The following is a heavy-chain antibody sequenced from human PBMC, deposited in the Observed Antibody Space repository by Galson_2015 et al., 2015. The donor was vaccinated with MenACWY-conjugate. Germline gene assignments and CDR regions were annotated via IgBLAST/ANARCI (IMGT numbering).Heavy chain of an antibody. V-gene: IGHV3-74*01. CDR2: INTDRTTT. Sequence: SLRLSCAASGFTFSTYWIHWVRHAPGEGLVWVSRINTDRTTTNYADSVKGRFTISRDNAKNMAYLQMNSLRDEDTAIYYCARGGCYRFEIWGQGTTVTVSS. D-gene: IGHD3-16*02. CDR1: GFTFSTYW. CDR3: ARGGCYRFEI. J-gene: IGHJ3*02.